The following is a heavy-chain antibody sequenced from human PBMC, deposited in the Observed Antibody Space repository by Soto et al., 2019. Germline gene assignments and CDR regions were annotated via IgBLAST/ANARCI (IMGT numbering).Heavy chain of an antibody. CDR3: ARDQGQLFEYSSSRDYYYHGMDV. Sequence: SQTLSLTCAISGDSVSSNSAAWNWIRQSPSRGLEWLGRTYYRSKWYNDYAVSVKGRITINPDTSKNQFSLQLNSVTPEDTAVYYCARDQGQLFEYSSSRDYYYHGMDVWGQGTTVTVSS. D-gene: IGHD6-6*01. V-gene: IGHV6-1*01. J-gene: IGHJ6*02. CDR2: TYYRSKWYN. CDR1: GDSVSSNSAA.